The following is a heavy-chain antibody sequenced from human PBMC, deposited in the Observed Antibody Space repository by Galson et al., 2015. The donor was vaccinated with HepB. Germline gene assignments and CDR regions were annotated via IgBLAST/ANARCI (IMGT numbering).Heavy chain of an antibody. V-gene: IGHV4-4*07. D-gene: IGHD4-17*01. CDR3: ARDFFVVRTDYGDYATASDYYGMDV. CDR1: GGSISSYY. J-gene: IGHJ6*02. CDR2: IYTSGST. Sequence: SETLSLTCTVSGGSISSYYWSWIRQPAGKGLEWIGRIYTSGSTNYNPSLKSRVTMSVDTSKNQFSLKLSSVTAADTAVYYCARDFFVVRTDYGDYATASDYYGMDVWGQGTTVTVSS.